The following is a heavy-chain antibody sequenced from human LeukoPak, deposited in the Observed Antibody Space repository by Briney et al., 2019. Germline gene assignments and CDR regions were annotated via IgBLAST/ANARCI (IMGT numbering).Heavy chain of an antibody. Sequence: GGSLRLSCAASGFTFSDYYMSWVRQAPGKGLEWISSISSSGSNTNYADSVKGRFTISRDNAKNSLYLQMNSLRAEDTAVYFCARGGFRLIDYWGQGTLVTVSS. CDR1: GFTFSDYY. J-gene: IGHJ4*02. V-gene: IGHV3-11*05. CDR3: ARGGFRLIDY. CDR2: ISSSGSNT.